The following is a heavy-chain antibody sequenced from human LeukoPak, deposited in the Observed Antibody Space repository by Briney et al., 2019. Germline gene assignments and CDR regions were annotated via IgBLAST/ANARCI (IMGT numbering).Heavy chain of an antibody. CDR1: GYTFTSYY. J-gene: IGHJ4*02. CDR2: INPSGGST. V-gene: IGHV1-46*01. D-gene: IGHD4-23*01. Sequence: ASVKVSCKASGYTFTSYYMHWVRQAPVQGLEWMGIINPSGGSTSYAQKFQGRVTMTRDTSTSIVYMELSSLRSEDTAVYYCARDFYGGTPYFDYWGQGTLVTVSS. CDR3: ARDFYGGTPYFDY.